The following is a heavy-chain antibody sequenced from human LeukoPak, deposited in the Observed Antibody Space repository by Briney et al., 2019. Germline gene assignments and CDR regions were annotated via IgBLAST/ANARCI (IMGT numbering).Heavy chain of an antibody. CDR2: INHSGST. J-gene: IGHJ6*02. CDR1: GASFSGYY. Sequence: PSETLSLTWAVYGASFSGYYWSWIRQPPGKGLEWIGEINHSGSTNYNPSLMSRATISVDTSKNQFSLKLSSVTAADTGVYYCARHNYDILTGLSYYGMDVWGQGTTVTVSS. CDR3: ARHNYDILTGLSYYGMDV. V-gene: IGHV4-34*01. D-gene: IGHD3-9*01.